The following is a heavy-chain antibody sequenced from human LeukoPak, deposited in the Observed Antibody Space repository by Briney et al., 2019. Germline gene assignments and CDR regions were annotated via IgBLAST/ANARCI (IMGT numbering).Heavy chain of an antibody. J-gene: IGHJ4*02. Sequence: PSETLSLTCAVYGGSFSGYHGSWIRQPPGKGLEWIGEINHSGSTNYNPSLKSRVTISVDTSKNQFSLKLSSVTAADTAVYYCARGVVRYYDFWSGYSRYFDYWGQGTLVTVSS. V-gene: IGHV4-34*01. D-gene: IGHD3-3*01. CDR2: INHSGST. CDR1: GGSFSGYH. CDR3: ARGVVRYYDFWSGYSRYFDY.